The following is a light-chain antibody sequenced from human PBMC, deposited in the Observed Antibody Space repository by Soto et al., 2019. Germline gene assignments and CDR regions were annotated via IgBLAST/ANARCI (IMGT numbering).Light chain of an antibody. J-gene: IGKJ1*01. CDR1: QSVGSN. CDR2: GAS. Sequence: EILMPQSPATLSVSAWARVTLSCRARQSVGSNLAWYQQKPGQAPRLLIYGASTRATGIPARFSGSGSETAFTLTISSLQAEDSSVYFCQQYKNWPTWTFGQGTKVDIK. CDR3: QQYKNWPTWT. V-gene: IGKV3-15*01.